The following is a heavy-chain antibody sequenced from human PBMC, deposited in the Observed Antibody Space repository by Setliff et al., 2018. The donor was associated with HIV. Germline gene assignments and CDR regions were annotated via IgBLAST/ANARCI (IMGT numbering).Heavy chain of an antibody. D-gene: IGHD3-10*01. J-gene: IGHJ6*02. Sequence: ASVKVSCKSSGYTFSQYGISWVRQAPGQGLEWMGWISTYNGQRNYAQKVQGRVTLTTDTSTSTAYMELRSLRSDDTAVYYCAREGVREPPSNTLYYGMDVWGQGTTVTVSS. CDR3: AREGVREPPSNTLYYGMDV. CDR1: GYTFSQYG. V-gene: IGHV1-18*01. CDR2: ISTYNGQR.